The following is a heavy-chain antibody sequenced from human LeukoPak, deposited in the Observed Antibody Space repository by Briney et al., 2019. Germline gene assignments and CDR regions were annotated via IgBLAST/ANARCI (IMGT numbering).Heavy chain of an antibody. CDR1: GGSISSGGYY. D-gene: IGHD1-26*01. V-gene: IGHV4-31*03. Sequence: SETLSLTCTVSGGSISSGGYYWSWIRQHPGKGLEWIGYIYYSGSTYYNPSLKSRVTISVDTSKNQFSLKLSSVTAADTAMYYCARSGGSYGWFDPWGQGTLVTVSS. CDR3: ARSGGSYGWFDP. J-gene: IGHJ5*02. CDR2: IYYSGST.